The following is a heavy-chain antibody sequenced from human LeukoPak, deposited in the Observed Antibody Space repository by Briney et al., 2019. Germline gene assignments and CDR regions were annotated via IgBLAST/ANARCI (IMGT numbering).Heavy chain of an antibody. CDR3: AVNTATADYFDY. J-gene: IGHJ4*02. Sequence: ASVKVSCKASGYTFTGYYIHWVRQAPGQGLEWMGWINPNTGDTDYAQKFQGRVTMTRDTSISTAYMELSRLRSDDTAVYYCAVNTATADYFDYWGQGTLVTVSS. D-gene: IGHD2-21*02. V-gene: IGHV1-2*02. CDR2: INPNTGDT. CDR1: GYTFTGYY.